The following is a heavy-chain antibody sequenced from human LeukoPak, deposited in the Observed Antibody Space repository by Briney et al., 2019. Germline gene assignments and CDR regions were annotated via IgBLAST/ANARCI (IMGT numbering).Heavy chain of an antibody. V-gene: IGHV1-24*01. CDR2: FDPEDGET. Sequence: ASVKVSCKVSGYTLTELSMHWVRQAPGKGLEWMGGFDPEDGETIYAQKFQGRVTMTEDTSTDTAYMELSSLRSEDTAVYYCATTELEVDAFDIWGQGTMVTVSS. J-gene: IGHJ3*02. CDR3: ATTELEVDAFDI. D-gene: IGHD1-1*01. CDR1: GYTLTELS.